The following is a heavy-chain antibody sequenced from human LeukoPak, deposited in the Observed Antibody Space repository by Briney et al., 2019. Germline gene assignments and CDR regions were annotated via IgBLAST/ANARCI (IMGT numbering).Heavy chain of an antibody. Sequence: GRFLRLSCAASGFTFSSYGMHWVRQAPGKGLEWVAVISYDGSNKYYADSVKGRFTISRDNSKNTLYLQMNSLRAEDTAVYYCARDFEAHDLRPIGYWGQGTLVTVSS. CDR3: ARDFEAHDLRPIGY. CDR2: ISYDGSNK. J-gene: IGHJ4*02. CDR1: GFTFSSYG. V-gene: IGHV3-30*03. D-gene: IGHD3-3*01.